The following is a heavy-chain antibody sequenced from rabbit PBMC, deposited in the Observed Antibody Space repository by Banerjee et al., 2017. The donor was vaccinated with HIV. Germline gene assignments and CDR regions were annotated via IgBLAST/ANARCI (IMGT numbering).Heavy chain of an antibody. V-gene: IGHV1S40*01. CDR3: ARGSVSGWYEMDL. CDR2: IYNGDGST. CDR1: GIDFSSYYY. D-gene: IGHD1-1*01. Sequence: QSLEESGGGLVKPGGTLTLTCKASGIDFSSYYYMCWVRQAPGKGLEWIGCIYNGDGSTYYASWAKGRFTISKTSSTTVTLQMTSLTAADTATYFCARGSVSGWYEMDLWGPGTLVTVS. J-gene: IGHJ4*01.